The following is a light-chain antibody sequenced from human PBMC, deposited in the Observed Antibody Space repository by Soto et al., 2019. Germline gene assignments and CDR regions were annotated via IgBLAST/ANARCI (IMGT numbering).Light chain of an antibody. CDR1: QSISSW. J-gene: IGKJ1*01. CDR2: KAS. V-gene: IGKV1-5*03. Sequence: MQPTWSPSTPRAHIGERLVIRCLASQSISSWLAWYQQKPGKAPKLLIYKASSLECGVPYRFSGSGSGTEFTLTISSLQAEDFATYYCQHYNSYSEAFGEGTKVDIK. CDR3: QHYNSYSEA.